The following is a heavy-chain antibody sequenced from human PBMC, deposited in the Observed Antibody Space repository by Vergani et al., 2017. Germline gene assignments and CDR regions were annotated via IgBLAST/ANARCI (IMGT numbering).Heavy chain of an antibody. CDR3: ARDHSWREQLPGIPYYFDY. CDR2: IWYDGSNK. D-gene: IGHD6-6*01. V-gene: IGHV3-30*19. CDR1: GFTFSSYG. Sequence: VQLVESGGGLVQPGGSLRLSCAASGFTFSSYGMHWVRQAPGKGLEWVAVIWYDGSNKYYADSVKGRFTISRDNSKNTLYLQMNSLRAEDTAVYYCARDHSWREQLPGIPYYFDYWGQGTLVTVSS. J-gene: IGHJ4*02.